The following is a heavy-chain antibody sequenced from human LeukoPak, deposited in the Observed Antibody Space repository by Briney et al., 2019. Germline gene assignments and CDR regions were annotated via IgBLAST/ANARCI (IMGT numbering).Heavy chain of an antibody. J-gene: IGHJ3*02. CDR1: GFTFSGYW. Sequence: GGSLRLSCAASGFTFSGYWMSWVRQAPGKGLEWVANIKQDGSEKYYVDSVKGRFTISRDNAKNSLYLQMNSLRAEDTAVYYCARYGGSYSGAFDIWGQGTMVTVSS. V-gene: IGHV3-7*01. D-gene: IGHD1-26*01. CDR3: ARYGGSYSGAFDI. CDR2: IKQDGSEK.